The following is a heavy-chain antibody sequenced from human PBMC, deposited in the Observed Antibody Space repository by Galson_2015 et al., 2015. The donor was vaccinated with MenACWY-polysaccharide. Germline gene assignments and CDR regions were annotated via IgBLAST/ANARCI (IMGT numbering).Heavy chain of an antibody. Sequence: SVKVSCKASGYTFTNYEINWVRQATGQGLEWMGWMNPDSGNTGFAQKFQGRVTMTRNISINTAYMELSSLRSEDAAVYYCARGRRDTAVAAPAAVLLDYWGQGILVTVSS. D-gene: IGHD6-19*01. J-gene: IGHJ4*02. CDR3: ARGRRDTAVAAPAAVLLDY. CDR2: MNPDSGNT. CDR1: GYTFTNYE. V-gene: IGHV1-8*01.